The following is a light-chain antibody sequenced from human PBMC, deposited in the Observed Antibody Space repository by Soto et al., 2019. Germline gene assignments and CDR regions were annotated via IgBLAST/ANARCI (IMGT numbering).Light chain of an antibody. CDR2: LXS. J-gene: IGKJ1*01. V-gene: IGKV2-28*01. CDR3: MQALQKPCT. Sequence: DILMTQSSLCLPVTPAWXASVECMFIQSFLHSNVQQYXHRXLQXXGXSPNXXXYLXSNLASGVPGRFSGSGSGTDFTLHISRVEAEDFGVYYCMQALQKPCTFGQGTKVDIK. CDR1: QSFLHSNVQQY.